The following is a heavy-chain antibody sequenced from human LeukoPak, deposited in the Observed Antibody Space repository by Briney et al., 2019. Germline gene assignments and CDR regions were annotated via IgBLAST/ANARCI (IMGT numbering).Heavy chain of an antibody. CDR1: GFTFSSYE. D-gene: IGHD5-12*01. V-gene: IGHV3-48*03. CDR3: ASGYDLPY. J-gene: IGHJ4*02. Sequence: GGSLRLSCAASGFTFSSYEMNWVRQAPGKGLEWVSYIIRSGSTIYYADSVKGRFTISRDNAKNSLYLQMNSLRVEDTAVYYCASGYDLPYWGQGTLVTVSS. CDR2: IIRSGSTI.